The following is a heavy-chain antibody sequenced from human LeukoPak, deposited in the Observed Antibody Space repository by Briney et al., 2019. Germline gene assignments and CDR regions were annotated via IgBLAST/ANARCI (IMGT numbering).Heavy chain of an antibody. CDR2: IIPILGIA. V-gene: IGHV1-69*04. CDR3: ARDRWGYYYGSGSLNPFDY. CDR1: GGTFSSYA. Sequence: SVKVSCKASGGTFSSYAISWVRQAPGQGLEWMGRIIPILGIANYAQKFQGRVTITADKSTSTAYMELSSLRSEDTAVYYCARDRWGYYYGSGSLNPFDYWGQGTLVTVSS. D-gene: IGHD3-10*01. J-gene: IGHJ4*02.